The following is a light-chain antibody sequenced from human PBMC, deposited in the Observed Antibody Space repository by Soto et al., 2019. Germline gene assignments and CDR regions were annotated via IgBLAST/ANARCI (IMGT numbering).Light chain of an antibody. J-gene: IGLJ1*01. CDR1: SSDVGGYNF. CDR2: EVT. CDR3: SADAATNNYV. V-gene: IGLV2-8*01. Sequence: QSALTQPPSASGSPGQSVTISCTGTSSDVGGYNFVSWYQQHPGKAPQLIIYEVTKRPSGVPDRFSGSKSGNTASLTVSGLQTEDEADYYCSADAATNNYVFRAGTKVTDL.